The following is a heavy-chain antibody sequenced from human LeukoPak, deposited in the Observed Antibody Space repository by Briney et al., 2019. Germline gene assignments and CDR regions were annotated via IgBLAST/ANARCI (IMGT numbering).Heavy chain of an antibody. CDR3: ARLQRIAGRPDFDY. CDR2: IYPGNSDT. V-gene: IGHV5-51*01. CDR1: GYSFTNYW. J-gene: IGHJ4*02. D-gene: IGHD6-6*01. Sequence: GGSLKISCKGSGYSFTNYWIGWVRQMPGKGLEWMGIIYPGNSDTRYSPSFQGQVSISADKSIDTAYLQWSSLKASDTAMYYCARLQRIAGRPDFDYWGQGTLVTVSS.